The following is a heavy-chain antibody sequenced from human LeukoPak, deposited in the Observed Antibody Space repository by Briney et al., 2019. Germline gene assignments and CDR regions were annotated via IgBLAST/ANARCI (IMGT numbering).Heavy chain of an antibody. CDR2: ISGSDGNT. V-gene: IGHV3-23*01. CDR1: GFTFDSYG. J-gene: IGHJ4*02. D-gene: IGHD4-11*01. CDR3: ARDLRNYDF. Sequence: GGSLRLSCAASGFTFDSYGVSWVRQAPGKGLEWVSTISGSDGNTYSADSVKGRFTISRDNSKSTLYLQMSSLRGEDTAVYYCARDLRNYDFWGQGTLVTVSS.